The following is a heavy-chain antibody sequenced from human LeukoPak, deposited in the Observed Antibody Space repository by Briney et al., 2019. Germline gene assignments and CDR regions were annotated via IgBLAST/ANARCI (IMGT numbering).Heavy chain of an antibody. D-gene: IGHD6-19*01. J-gene: IGHJ4*02. CDR3: ASQTREGIAVAGTGDY. CDR2: IHNSGST. CDR1: GGSVSSYY. V-gene: IGHV4-4*08. Sequence: SETLSLTCSVSGGSVSSYYWSWIRQSPGKGLEWIGYIHNSGSTYYNPSLKSRVTISVDTSKNQFSLKLSSVTAADTAVYYCASQTREGIAVAGTGDYWGQGTLVTVSS.